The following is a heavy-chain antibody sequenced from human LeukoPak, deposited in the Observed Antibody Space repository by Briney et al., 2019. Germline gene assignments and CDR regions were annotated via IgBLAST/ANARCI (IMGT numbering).Heavy chain of an antibody. CDR1: GYTFTGYY. J-gene: IGHJ6*02. CDR3: ARGPNGASDFYYDFWSGYLRRYYYGMDV. Sequence: ASVKVSCKASGYTFTGYYMHWVRQAPGQGLEWMGWINPNSGGTNYAQKFQGRVTMTRNTSISTAYTELSSLRSEDTAVYYCARGPNGASDFYYDFWSGYLRRYYYGMDVWGQGTTVTVSS. V-gene: IGHV1-2*02. D-gene: IGHD3-3*01. CDR2: INPNSGGT.